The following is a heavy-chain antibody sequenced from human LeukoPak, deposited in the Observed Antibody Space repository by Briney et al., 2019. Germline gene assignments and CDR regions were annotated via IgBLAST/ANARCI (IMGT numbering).Heavy chain of an antibody. CDR1: GYTFTSYG. CDR3: ARDTHRTSDAFDI. CDR2: ISGYNANA. J-gene: IGHJ3*02. V-gene: IGHV1-18*01. Sequence: GASVKVSCKASGYTFTSYGITWVRQAPGQGLEWMGWISGYNANANYAENPQGRVTMTTDTSTSTVYMELRSLRSDDTAVYYCARDTHRTSDAFDIWGQGTMVTVSS.